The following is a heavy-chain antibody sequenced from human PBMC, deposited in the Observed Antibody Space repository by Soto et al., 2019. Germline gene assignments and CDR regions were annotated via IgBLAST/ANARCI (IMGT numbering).Heavy chain of an antibody. D-gene: IGHD6-13*01. Sequence: QVQLQESGPGLVKPSQTLSLTCTVSGGSISSGGYYWSWIRQHPGKGLEWIGYIYYSGSTYYNPSLKGRVTISVDTSKNRFSLKLSSVTAADTAVYYCARGPTTYSSSWTDFDYWGQGTLVTVSS. J-gene: IGHJ4*02. CDR1: GGSISSGGYY. CDR2: IYYSGST. CDR3: ARGPTTYSSSWTDFDY. V-gene: IGHV4-31*03.